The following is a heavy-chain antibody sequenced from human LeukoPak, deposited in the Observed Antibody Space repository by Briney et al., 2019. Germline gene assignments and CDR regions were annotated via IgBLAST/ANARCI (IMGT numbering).Heavy chain of an antibody. CDR3: ARLEGSYGWFDP. CDR2: IYYSGST. V-gene: IGHV4-59*05. CDR1: GGSIVSYY. J-gene: IGHJ5*02. D-gene: IGHD1-26*01. Sequence: SETLSLTCTVSGGSIVSYYWSWIRQPPGKGLEWIGSIYYSGSTYYNASLKSRVTISVDTSKNQFSLKLSSVTAADTAVYYCARLEGSYGWFDPWGQGTLVTVSS.